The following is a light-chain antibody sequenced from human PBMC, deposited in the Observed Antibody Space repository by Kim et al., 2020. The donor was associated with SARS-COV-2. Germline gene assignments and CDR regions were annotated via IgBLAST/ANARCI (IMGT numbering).Light chain of an antibody. CDR2: DNT. J-gene: IGLJ1*01. V-gene: IGLV1-51*01. CDR1: SANIGNNY. CDR3: GTWDSSLTASV. Sequence: TIPCSESSANIGNNYVAWYQQLPGTAPKLLISDNTKRPSGIPDRFSASKSGTSATLDITGLQAGDEADYYCGTWDSSLTASVLGTGTKVTVL.